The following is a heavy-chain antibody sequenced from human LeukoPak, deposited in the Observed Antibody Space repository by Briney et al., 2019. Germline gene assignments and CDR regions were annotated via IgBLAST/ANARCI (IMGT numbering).Heavy chain of an antibody. D-gene: IGHD5-12*01. CDR2: INQDGSAK. Sequence: PGGSLRLSYADSGFLFSNSWMAWVRQAPGRGLEWLANINQDGSAKTCVDSVKGRFTISRDNAKNSLYLQMNSLRAEDTAMYYCARDSGYNAFDYWGQGTLVTVSS. J-gene: IGHJ4*02. V-gene: IGHV3-7*05. CDR1: GFLFSNSW. CDR3: ARDSGYNAFDY.